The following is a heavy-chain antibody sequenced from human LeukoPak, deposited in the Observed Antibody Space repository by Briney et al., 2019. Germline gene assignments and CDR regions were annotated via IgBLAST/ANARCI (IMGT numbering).Heavy chain of an antibody. V-gene: IGHV3-74*01. D-gene: IGHD6-13*01. CDR1: GFTFSSYW. Sequence: GGSLRLSCAASGFTFSSYWMHWVRQAPGKWLVWVSRINSDGSSTSYADSVKGRFTISRDNAKSTLYPQMNSLRAEDTAVYYCARVLYSSSWYLFDYWGQGTLVTVSS. CDR3: ARVLYSSSWYLFDY. CDR2: INSDGSST. J-gene: IGHJ4*02.